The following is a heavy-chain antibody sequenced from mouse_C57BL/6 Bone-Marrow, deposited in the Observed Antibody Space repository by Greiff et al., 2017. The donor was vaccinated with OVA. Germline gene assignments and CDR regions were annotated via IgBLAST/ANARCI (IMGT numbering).Heavy chain of an antibody. Sequence: QVQLQQPGAELVKPGASVKLSCKASGYTFTSYWMHWVKQRPGQGLEWIGMIHPNSGSTNYNDKFNSKATLTVDKSSSTAYMQLSSLTSEDSAVYYCARYGGYYPFAYWGQGTLVTVSA. D-gene: IGHD2-3*01. CDR2: IHPNSGST. V-gene: IGHV1-64*01. J-gene: IGHJ3*01. CDR3: ARYGGYYPFAY. CDR1: GYTFTSYW.